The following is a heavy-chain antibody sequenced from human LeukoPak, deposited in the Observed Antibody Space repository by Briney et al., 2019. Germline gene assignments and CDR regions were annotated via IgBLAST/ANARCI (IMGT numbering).Heavy chain of an antibody. V-gene: IGHV4-34*01. CDR2: INHSGST. Sequence: TASETLSLTCAVYGGSFSGYYWSWIRQPPGKGLEWIGEINHSGSTNYNPSLKSRVTISVDTSKNQFSLKLSSVTAADTAVYYCARGLPRRRVVPAATWFDPWGQGTLVTVSS. CDR3: ARGLPRRRVVPAATWFDP. J-gene: IGHJ5*02. CDR1: GGSFSGYY. D-gene: IGHD2-2*01.